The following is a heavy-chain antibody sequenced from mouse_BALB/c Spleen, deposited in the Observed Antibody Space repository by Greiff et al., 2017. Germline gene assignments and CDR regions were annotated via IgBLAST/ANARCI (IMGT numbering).Heavy chain of an antibody. CDR3: ARQPYGSSSAWFAY. V-gene: IGHV5-12-2*01. CDR2: ISNGGGST. J-gene: IGHJ3*01. D-gene: IGHD1-1*01. CDR1: GFTFSSYT. Sequence: DVKLVESGGGLVQPGGSLKLSCAASGFTFSSYTMSWVRQTPEKRLEWVAYISNGGGSTYYPDTVKGRFTISRDNAKNTLYLQMSSLKSEDTAMYYCARQPYGSSSAWFAYWGQGTLVTVSA.